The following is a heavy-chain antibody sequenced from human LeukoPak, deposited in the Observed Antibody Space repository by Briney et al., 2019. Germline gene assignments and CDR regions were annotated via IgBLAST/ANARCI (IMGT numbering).Heavy chain of an antibody. CDR3: ARVAYCGGDCRPDAFVI. CDR1: GYTFTGYY. D-gene: IGHD2-21*01. V-gene: IGHV1-2*02. J-gene: IGHJ3*02. CDR2: INPNSGGT. Sequence: ASVKVSCKASGYTFTGYYMHWVRQAPGQGLEWMGWINPNSGGTNYAQKFQGRVTMTRDTSISTAYMELSRLRSDDTAVYYCARVAYCGGDCRPDAFVIWGQGTMVTVSS.